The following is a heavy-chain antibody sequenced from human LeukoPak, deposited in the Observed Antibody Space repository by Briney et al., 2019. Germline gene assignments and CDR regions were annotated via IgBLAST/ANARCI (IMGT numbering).Heavy chain of an antibody. CDR3: ASSEAPITPPPYGMGV. Sequence: PSQTLSLTCTVSGDSISSGGYCWNWFRQHPGKGLEWIGYTYSRGGTFYNPSLKSRVTISVDTSKNQFSLKLGSVTAADTALYYCASSEAPITPPPYGMGVWGQGTKVTVSS. D-gene: IGHD5-12*01. V-gene: IGHV4-31*03. CDR2: TYSRGGT. CDR1: GDSISSGGYC. J-gene: IGHJ6*02.